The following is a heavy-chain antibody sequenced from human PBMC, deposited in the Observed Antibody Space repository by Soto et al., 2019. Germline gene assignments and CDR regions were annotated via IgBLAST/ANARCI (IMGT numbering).Heavy chain of an antibody. J-gene: IGHJ6*02. CDR3: ARDTHGMDV. CDR2: ILYDGSNK. CDR1: GFTFSTYA. V-gene: IGHV3-30-3*01. Sequence: QVQLVESGGGVVQPGTSLRLSCVASGFTFSTYAMHWVRQAPGKGLEWVAVILYDGSNKYNADSVKGRFTISRDNSKNTLHLQMNSLRVEDTAVYYCARDTHGMDVWGQGTTVTVSS.